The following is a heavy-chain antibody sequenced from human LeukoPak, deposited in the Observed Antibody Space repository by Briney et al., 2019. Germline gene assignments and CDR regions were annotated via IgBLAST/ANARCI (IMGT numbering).Heavy chain of an antibody. CDR2: IKSKTDGGTT. V-gene: IGHV3-15*01. Sequence: GSLLLSCAASGFTFSNAWMSWVRQAPGKGLEWAGRIKSKTDGGTTDYAARVKGRFTISRDDSKNTLYLQMNSLKTEDTAVYYCTTRPLSPMVRGEGFDYWGQGTLVTVSS. CDR3: TTRPLSPMVRGEGFDY. J-gene: IGHJ4*02. D-gene: IGHD3-10*01. CDR1: GFTFSNAW.